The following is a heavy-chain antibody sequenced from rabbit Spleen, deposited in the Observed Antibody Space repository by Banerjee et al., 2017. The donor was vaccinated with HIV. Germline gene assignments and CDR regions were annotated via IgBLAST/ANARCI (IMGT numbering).Heavy chain of an antibody. Sequence: QSLEESGGGLVQPGASLTLTCKASRFSFSSSYYMCWVRQAPGKGLECIACIYADVSGSTWYASWAKGRFTISKTSSTTVTLQMASLTAADTATYFCARGLDGVIGWNFGWWGQGTLVTVS. CDR1: RFSFSSSYY. V-gene: IGHV1S40*01. CDR3: ARGLDGVIGWNFGW. CDR2: IYADVSGST. D-gene: IGHD4-1*01. J-gene: IGHJ3*01.